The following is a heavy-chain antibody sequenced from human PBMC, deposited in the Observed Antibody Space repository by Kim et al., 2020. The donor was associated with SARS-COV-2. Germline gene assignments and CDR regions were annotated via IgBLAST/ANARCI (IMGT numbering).Heavy chain of an antibody. D-gene: IGHD6-19*01. CDR1: GGTFSSYA. CDR3: ARSGGYSSGWYGMDV. V-gene: IGHV1-69*13. CDR2: IIPIFGTA. J-gene: IGHJ6*02. Sequence: SVKVSCKASGGTFSSYAISWVRQAPGQGLEWMGGIIPIFGTANYAQKFQGRVTITADESTSTAYMELSSLRSEDTAVYYCARSGGYSSGWYGMDVWGQGTTVTVSS.